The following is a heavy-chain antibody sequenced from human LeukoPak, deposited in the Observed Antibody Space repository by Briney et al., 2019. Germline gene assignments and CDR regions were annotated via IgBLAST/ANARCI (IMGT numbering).Heavy chain of an antibody. V-gene: IGHV3-30*02. CDR2: IRCDGSNK. J-gene: IGHJ4*02. D-gene: IGHD6-13*01. CDR3: AKDLVRGSSWYASNFDY. CDR1: GFTFSSYG. Sequence: GGSLRLSCAASGFTFSSYGMHWVRQAPGKGLEWVAFIRCDGSNKYYADSVKGRFTISRDNSKNTLYLQMNSLRAEDTAVYYCAKDLVRGSSWYASNFDYWGQGTLVTVSS.